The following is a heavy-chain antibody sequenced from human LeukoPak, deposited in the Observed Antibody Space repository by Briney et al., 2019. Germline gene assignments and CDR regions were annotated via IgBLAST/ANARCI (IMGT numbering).Heavy chain of an antibody. Sequence: GGSLRLSCAASGFTFSTYAMSWVRQAPGKGLEWVSTINNSGGSTYYADSVKGRFTISRDNSKNTLYLQMNSLRAEDTAVYYSASKAKGDYWGQGTLVTVSS. V-gene: IGHV3-23*01. D-gene: IGHD3-10*01. CDR1: GFTFSTYA. CDR2: INNSGGST. CDR3: ASKAKGDY. J-gene: IGHJ4*02.